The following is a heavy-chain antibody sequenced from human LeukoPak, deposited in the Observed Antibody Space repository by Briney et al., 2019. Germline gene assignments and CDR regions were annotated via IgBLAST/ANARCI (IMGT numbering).Heavy chain of an antibody. CDR1: GYTFTSYY. V-gene: IGHV1-2*02. J-gene: IGHJ6*02. CDR3: ARDYTTTTYYYGSGSSRSYGMDV. D-gene: IGHD3-10*01. Sequence: ASVKVSCKASGYTFTSYYMHWVRQAPGQGLEWMGWINPNSGGTNYAQKFRGRVTMTRDTSISTAYMELSRLRSDDTAVYYCARDYTTTTYYYGSGSSRSYGMDVWGQGTTVTVSS. CDR2: INPNSGGT.